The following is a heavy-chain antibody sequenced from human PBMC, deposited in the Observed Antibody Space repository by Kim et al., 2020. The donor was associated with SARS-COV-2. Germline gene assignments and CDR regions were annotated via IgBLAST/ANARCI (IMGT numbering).Heavy chain of an antibody. V-gene: IGHV3-23*03. D-gene: IGHD6-19*01. CDR3: AKAVAVAGTENYYYYGMDV. Sequence: GGSLRLSCAASGFTFSSYAMSWVRQAPGKGLEWVSVIYSGGSSTYYADSVKGRFTISRDNSKNTLYLQMNSLRAEDTAVYYCAKAVAVAGTENYYYYGMDVWGQGTTVTVSS. CDR1: GFTFSSYA. J-gene: IGHJ6*02. CDR2: IYSGGSST.